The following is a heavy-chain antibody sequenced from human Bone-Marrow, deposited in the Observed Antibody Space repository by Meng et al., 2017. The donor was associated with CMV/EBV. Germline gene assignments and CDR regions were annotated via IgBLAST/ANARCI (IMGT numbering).Heavy chain of an antibody. V-gene: IGHV4-59*01. CDR3: ARGGQSGIVVVPAALKFDY. Sequence: SETLSLTCTVSGGSISSYYWSWIRPPPGKGLEWIGYIYYSGSTNYNPSLKSRVTISVDTSKNQFSLKLSSVTAADTAVYYCARGGQSGIVVVPAALKFDYWGQGTLVTVSS. CDR1: GGSISSYY. J-gene: IGHJ4*02. CDR2: IYYSGST. D-gene: IGHD2-2*01.